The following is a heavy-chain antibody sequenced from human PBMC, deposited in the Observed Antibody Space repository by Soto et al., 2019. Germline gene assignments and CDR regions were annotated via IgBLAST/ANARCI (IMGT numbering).Heavy chain of an antibody. J-gene: IGHJ6*02. CDR3: AREKVIMVRGNRGGMDV. CDR1: GYTFTGYY. V-gene: IGHV1-2*04. CDR2: INPNSGGT. Sequence: ASVKVSCKASGYTFTGYYMHWVRQAPGQGLEWMGWINPNSGGTNYAQKFQGWVTMTRDTSISTAYMELSRLRSDDTAVYYCAREKVIMVRGNRGGMDVWGQGTTVTVSS. D-gene: IGHD3-10*01.